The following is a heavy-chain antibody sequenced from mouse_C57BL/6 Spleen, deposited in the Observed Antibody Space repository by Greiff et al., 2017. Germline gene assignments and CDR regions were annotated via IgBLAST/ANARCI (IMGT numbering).Heavy chain of an antibody. CDR2: IDPNSGGT. CDR1: GYTFTSYW. CDR3: SNTAYLQLSSLTSEDTAVYYCARQDSDYYAMDY. Sequence: VQLQQPGAELVKPGASVKLSCKASGYTFTSYWMHWVKQRPGRGLEWIGRIDPNSGGTKYNEKFKSKATLTVDKPYGETKYAPKFQGKATITADTSSNTAYLQLSSLTSEDTAVYYCARQDSDYYAMDYWGQGTSVTVSS. V-gene: IGHV1-72*01. J-gene: IGHJ4*01. D-gene: IGHD3-2*02.